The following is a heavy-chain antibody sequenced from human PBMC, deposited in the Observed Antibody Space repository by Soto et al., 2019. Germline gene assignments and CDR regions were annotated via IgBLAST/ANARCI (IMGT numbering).Heavy chain of an antibody. CDR2: IWSDGSDK. CDR3: ARRVAERYAFEM. Sequence: QVQLVESGGGVVQPGRSLRLSCAASGFTFSSYGMHWVRQAPGKGLEWVAVIWSDGSDKYYADSVKGRFTISRDNSKNTRDLQMSSLIAEDTAVYYCARRVAERYAFEMWVQGTVVTVSS. D-gene: IGHD2-15*01. V-gene: IGHV3-33*01. J-gene: IGHJ3*02. CDR1: GFTFSSYG.